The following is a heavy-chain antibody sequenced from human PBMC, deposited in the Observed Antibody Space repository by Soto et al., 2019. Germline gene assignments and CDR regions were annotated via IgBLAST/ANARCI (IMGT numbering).Heavy chain of an antibody. CDR2: IYHSGST. Sequence: SETLSLTCAVSGGSISSGGYSWNWIRQPPGKGLEWIGYIYHSGSTLYNPSLKSRVTISVDKSKNQFSLKLSSVTAADTAVYYCAREGTIGSNAFDIWGQGTMVTVSS. D-gene: IGHD1-1*01. J-gene: IGHJ3*02. V-gene: IGHV4-30-2*01. CDR1: GGSISSGGYS. CDR3: AREGTIGSNAFDI.